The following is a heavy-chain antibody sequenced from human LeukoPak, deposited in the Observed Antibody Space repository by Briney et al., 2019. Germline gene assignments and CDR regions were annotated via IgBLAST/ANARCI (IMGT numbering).Heavy chain of an antibody. CDR1: GFTFSDYY. V-gene: IGHV3-11*04. CDR3: ARDLIVLMVYAEGFDP. D-gene: IGHD2-8*01. CDR2: IGSSGSKT. J-gene: IGHJ5*02. Sequence: PGGSLRLSCAASGFTFSDYYMGWIRQAPGKGLEWASYIGSSGSKTYHADSVKGRFTISRDNAKNSLCLQLSSLTAEDTAVYYCARDLIVLMVYAEGFDPWGQGTLVTVSS.